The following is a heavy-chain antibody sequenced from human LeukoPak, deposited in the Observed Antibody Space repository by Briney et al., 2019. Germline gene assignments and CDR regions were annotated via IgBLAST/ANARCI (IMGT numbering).Heavy chain of an antibody. CDR1: GGTFSSYA. Sequence: ASVKVSCKVSGGTFSSYAISWVRQAPGQGLEWMGGIIPIFGTANYAQKFQGRVTITADESTSTAYMELSSLRSEDTAVYYCASLLVGATSGTDYWGQGTLVTVSS. CDR2: IIPIFGTA. J-gene: IGHJ4*02. CDR3: ASLLVGATSGTDY. D-gene: IGHD1-26*01. V-gene: IGHV1-69*13.